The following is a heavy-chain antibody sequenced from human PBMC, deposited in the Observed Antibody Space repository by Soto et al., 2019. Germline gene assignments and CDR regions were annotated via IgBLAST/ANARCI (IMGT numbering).Heavy chain of an antibody. CDR1: SYSISSGFF. Sequence: SETLSLTCVVSSYSISSGFFWAWIRQPPGKGLEWVGSIYHTGDTHYNPSLRSQVSMSVDTSKNHFSPRLTYLTAADTAVYFCARDTNSLDLWGQGILVTVSS. CDR2: IYHTGDT. CDR3: ARDTNSLDL. J-gene: IGHJ5*02. V-gene: IGHV4-38-2*02. D-gene: IGHD2-8*01.